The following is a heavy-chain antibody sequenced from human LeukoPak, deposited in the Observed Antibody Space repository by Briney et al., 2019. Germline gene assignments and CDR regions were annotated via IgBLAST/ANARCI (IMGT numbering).Heavy chain of an antibody. V-gene: IGHV1-69*13. CDR3: ASSSSGWLHTVDY. CDR2: IIPIFGTA. J-gene: IGHJ4*02. CDR1: GGTFSSYA. Sequence: ASVKVSCKASGGTFSSYAISWVRQAPGQGLEWMGGIIPIFGTANYAQKFQGRVTITADECTSTAYMELSSLRSEDTAVYYCASSSSGWLHTVDYWGQGTLVTVSS. D-gene: IGHD6-19*01.